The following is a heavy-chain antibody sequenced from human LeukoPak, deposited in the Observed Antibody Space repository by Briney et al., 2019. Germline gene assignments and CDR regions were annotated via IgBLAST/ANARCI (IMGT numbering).Heavy chain of an antibody. Sequence: GESLKISCEGSGYSFTNYWIGWVRQMPGKGLEWMGIIYPDDSVTRYSPSFQGQVTISADKSIGTVYLQWSSLKASDTAMYYCAIGGDSSTSCYRCFNYWGQGTLVTVSS. V-gene: IGHV5-51*01. D-gene: IGHD2-2*01. CDR3: AIGGDSSTSCYRCFNY. CDR1: GYSFTNYW. J-gene: IGHJ4*02. CDR2: IYPDDSVT.